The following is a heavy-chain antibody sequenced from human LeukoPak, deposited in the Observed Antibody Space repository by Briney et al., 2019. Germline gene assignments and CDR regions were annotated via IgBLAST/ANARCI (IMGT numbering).Heavy chain of an antibody. V-gene: IGHV4-59*11. CDR1: GGSISSHY. J-gene: IGHJ5*02. Sequence: PSETLSLTCTVSGGSISSHYWSWIRQPPGKGLERMGYIYYSGSTNNNPSLKSRDTISVDTSKNQFSLKLSSVTAADTAVYYCAREHVDTAMVRGPWFDPWGQGTLVTVSS. CDR3: AREHVDTAMVRGPWFDP. D-gene: IGHD5-18*01. CDR2: IYYSGST.